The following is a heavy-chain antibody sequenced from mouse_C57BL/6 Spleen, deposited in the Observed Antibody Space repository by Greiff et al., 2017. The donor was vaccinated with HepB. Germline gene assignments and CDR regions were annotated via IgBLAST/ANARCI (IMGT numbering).Heavy chain of an antibody. D-gene: IGHD1-1*01. J-gene: IGHJ3*01. CDR3: ASTEGYYDGTWFAY. V-gene: IGHV2-2*01. CDR2: IWSGGST. CDR1: GFSLTSYG. Sequence: VQLQQSGPGLVQPSQSLSITCTVSGFSLTSYGVHWVRQSPGKGLEWLGVIWSGGSTDYNAAFISRLSISKDNSKSQVFFKMNSLQADDTAIYYCASTEGYYDGTWFAYWGQGTLVTVSA.